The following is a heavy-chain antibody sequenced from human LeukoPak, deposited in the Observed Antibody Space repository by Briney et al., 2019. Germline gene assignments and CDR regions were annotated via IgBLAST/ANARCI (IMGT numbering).Heavy chain of an antibody. V-gene: IGHV3-33*06. J-gene: IGHJ3*02. CDR2: IWYDGSSK. CDR1: GFIFSNYG. Sequence: GGSLRLSCAASGFIFSNYGMYWVRQAPGKGLEWVAVIWYDGSSKHEADSVKGRFTISRDNSKKNLYLQMNSLRAEDTAVYYCAKDLPKEDYGDSAGTFDIWGQGTMVTVSS. CDR3: AKDLPKEDYGDSAGTFDI. D-gene: IGHD4-17*01.